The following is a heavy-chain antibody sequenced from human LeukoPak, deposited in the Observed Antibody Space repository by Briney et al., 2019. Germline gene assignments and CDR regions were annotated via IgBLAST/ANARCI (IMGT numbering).Heavy chain of an antibody. Sequence: GASVKVSCKASGYTFTGYYIHWVRQAPGQGLEWLGWINPSSGGTNYVQRFRGRVTMTRDTSTSTPYMELNRLTSDDTAVYYCARDQHNTLEGPGNWGQGTLVTVSS. CDR3: ARDQHNTLEGPGN. CDR2: INPSSGGT. V-gene: IGHV1-2*02. J-gene: IGHJ4*02. D-gene: IGHD1-26*01. CDR1: GYTFTGYY.